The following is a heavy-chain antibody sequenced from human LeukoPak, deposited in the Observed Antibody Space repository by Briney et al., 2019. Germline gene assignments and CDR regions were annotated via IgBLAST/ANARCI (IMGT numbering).Heavy chain of an antibody. CDR1: GYTFTSYG. V-gene: IGHV1-18*01. D-gene: IGHD2-2*01. CDR2: ISAYNGNT. J-gene: IGHJ6*02. CDR3: ARSPMCSSTSCYDHYYYGMDV. Sequence: ASVKVSCKASGYTFTSYGISWVRQAPGQGLEWMGWISAYNGNTNYAQKLQGRVTMTTDTSTSTAYMELRSLRSDDTAVYYCARSPMCSSTSCYDHYYYGMDVWGQGTTVTVSS.